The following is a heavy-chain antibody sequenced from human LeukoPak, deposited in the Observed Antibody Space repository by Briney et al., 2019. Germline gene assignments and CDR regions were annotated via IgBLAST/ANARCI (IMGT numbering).Heavy chain of an antibody. CDR1: SYSISSGSY. CDR3: AKDDRLLTNWFDP. CDR2: FFQLGGT. J-gene: IGHJ5*02. V-gene: IGHV4-38-2*02. D-gene: IGHD2-8*01. Sequence: SETLSLTCTVSSYSISSGSYWGWIRQPPGKGLEWIGSFFQLGGTYYNPSLKNRVTISVDTSKNEFSLTLTSVTAADTAIYYCAKDDRLLTNWFDPWGQGTLVTVSS.